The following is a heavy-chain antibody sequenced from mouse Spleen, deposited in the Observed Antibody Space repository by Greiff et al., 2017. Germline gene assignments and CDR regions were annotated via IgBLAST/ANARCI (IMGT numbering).Heavy chain of an antibody. CDR2: IDPEDGDT. CDR1: GFNIKDYY. Sequence: VQLQQSGAELVRPGASVKLSCTASGFNIKDYYMHWVKQRPEQGLEWIGRIDPEDGDTEYAPKFQGKATMTADTSSNTAYLQLSSLTSEDTAVYYCTSYYGNYGSSYWYFDVWGAGTTVTVSS. D-gene: IGHD2-10*01. V-gene: IGHV14-1*01. CDR3: TSYYGNYGSSYWYFDV. J-gene: IGHJ1*01.